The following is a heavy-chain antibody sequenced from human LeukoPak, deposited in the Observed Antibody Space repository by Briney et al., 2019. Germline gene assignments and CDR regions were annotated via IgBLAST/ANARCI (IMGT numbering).Heavy chain of an antibody. CDR2: IIPIFGTA. V-gene: IGHV1-69*05. CDR1: GGTFRSYA. CDR3: ARGGTYYYDSSGYSSPGGYYYYMDV. Sequence: SVKVSCKASGGTFRSYAISWVRQAPGQGLEWMGGIIPIFGTANYAQKFQGRVTITTDESTSTAYMELSSLRSEDTAVYYCARGGTYYYDSSGYSSPGGYYYYMDVWGKGTTVTVSS. J-gene: IGHJ6*03. D-gene: IGHD3-22*01.